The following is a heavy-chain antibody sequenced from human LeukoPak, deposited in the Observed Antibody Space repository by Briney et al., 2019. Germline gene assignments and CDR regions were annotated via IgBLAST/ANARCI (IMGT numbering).Heavy chain of an antibody. CDR1: GGSIRSYH. CDR3: ARIDYDSSGYAWFDP. J-gene: IGHJ5*02. V-gene: IGHV4-59*12. D-gene: IGHD3-22*01. Sequence: SETLSLTCTVSGGSIRSYHWSWIRQPPGKRLEWIGYIYYSGSTNFNPSLKSRVTMSVDASKNQFSLKLSSVTALDTAVYYCARIDYDSSGYAWFDPWGQGTLVTVSS. CDR2: IYYSGST.